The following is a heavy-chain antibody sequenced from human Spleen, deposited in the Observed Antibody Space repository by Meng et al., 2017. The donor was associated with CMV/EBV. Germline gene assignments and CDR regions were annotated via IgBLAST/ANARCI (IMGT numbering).Heavy chain of an antibody. CDR3: ARDSTRITIFGVVRGLDY. V-gene: IGHV4-30-4*01. CDR1: ISRGDYY. D-gene: IGHD3-3*01. CDR2: IYYSGST. J-gene: IGHJ4*02. Sequence: ISRGDYYWSWIREPPGEGLEWIGYIYYSGSTYYNPSLKSRVTISVDTSKNQFSLKLSSVTAADTAVYYCARDSTRITIFGVVRGLDYWGQGTLVTVSS.